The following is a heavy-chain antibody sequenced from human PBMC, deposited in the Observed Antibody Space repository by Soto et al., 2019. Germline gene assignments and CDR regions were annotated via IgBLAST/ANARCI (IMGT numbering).Heavy chain of an antibody. J-gene: IGHJ3*02. CDR1: GGTFSSYI. CDR2: IIPILGIA. CDR3: ARAPIYGGPTNKAFDI. Sequence: QVQLVQSGAEVKKPGSSVKVSCKASGGTFSSYIISWVRQAPGQGLEWMGRIIPILGIANYAQKFQGRVTITADKSTSTAYMELSSLRSEDTVVYYCARAPIYGGPTNKAFDIWGQGTMVTFSS. D-gene: IGHD4-17*01. V-gene: IGHV1-69*02.